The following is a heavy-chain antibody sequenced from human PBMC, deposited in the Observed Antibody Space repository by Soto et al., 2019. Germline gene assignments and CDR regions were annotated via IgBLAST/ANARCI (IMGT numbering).Heavy chain of an antibody. CDR3: ARDKITGLFDP. D-gene: IGHD2-8*02. V-gene: IGHV4-30-2*01. CDR2: IYHSGNP. J-gene: IGHJ5*02. CDR1: GDSITSVVHY. Sequence: SETLSLTCTVSGDSITSVVHYWSWIRQPPGKGLEWIGYIYHSGNPYYNPSLKSRVIISVDRSKNQFSLKLSSVTAADTAVYYCARDKITGLFDPWGQGTLVTVSS.